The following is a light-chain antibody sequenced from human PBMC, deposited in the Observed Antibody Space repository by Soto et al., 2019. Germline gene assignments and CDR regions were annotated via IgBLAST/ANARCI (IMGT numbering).Light chain of an antibody. V-gene: IGKV3-20*01. CDR3: QQYDSSPIT. CDR1: QSVSSSY. CDR2: GAS. Sequence: EIVLTQSPGTLSLSAGERATLSCRASQSVSSSYLAWYQQKPGQAPSLLIYGASRRATGIPDRFSGSGSGTDFTLTISRLEPEDFAVYYCQQYDSSPITFGQGTKVDIK. J-gene: IGKJ1*01.